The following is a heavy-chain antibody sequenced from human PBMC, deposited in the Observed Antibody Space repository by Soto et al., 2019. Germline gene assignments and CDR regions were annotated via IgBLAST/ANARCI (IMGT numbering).Heavy chain of an antibody. D-gene: IGHD3-22*01. CDR1: GGSISSYY. J-gene: IGHJ4*02. Sequence: PSETLSLTCTVSGGSISSYYWSWIRQPPEKELEGIGYIYYSGSTNYNPSLKSRVTISVDTSKNQFSLKLSSVTAADTAVYYCARVSPTLTFTYYYDSSGYYYFDYWGQGTLVTVS. CDR3: ARVSPTLTFTYYYDSSGYYYFDY. V-gene: IGHV4-59*01. CDR2: IYYSGST.